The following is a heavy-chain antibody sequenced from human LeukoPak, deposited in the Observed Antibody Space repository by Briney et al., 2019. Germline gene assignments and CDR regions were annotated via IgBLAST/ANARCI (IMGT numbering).Heavy chain of an antibody. CDR2: IGPSGDKT. D-gene: IGHD5-24*01. CDR3: ARDLGWLQLCF. Sequence: GGSLRLSCAASGFTFSSHGMNWVRQAPGKGLEWVSGIGPSGDKTYYADAVKGRFTISRDNSKNTFYLSMNILRAEDTATYYCARDLGWLQLCFGGQGTLVTVSS. J-gene: IGHJ4*02. CDR1: GFTFSSHG. V-gene: IGHV3-23*01.